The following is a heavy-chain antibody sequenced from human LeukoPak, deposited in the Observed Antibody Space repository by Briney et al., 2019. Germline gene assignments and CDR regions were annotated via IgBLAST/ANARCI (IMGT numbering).Heavy chain of an antibody. Sequence: SETLSLTCAVSGYSISSGYYWGWIRQPPGKGLEWIGSIYHSGSTYYNPSLKSRVTISVDTSKNRFSLRLSSVTAADTAVYYCASYDFWSGYYRAWGQGTLVTVSS. CDR3: ASYDFWSGYYRA. D-gene: IGHD3-3*01. CDR1: GYSISSGYY. V-gene: IGHV4-38-2*01. J-gene: IGHJ5*02. CDR2: IYHSGST.